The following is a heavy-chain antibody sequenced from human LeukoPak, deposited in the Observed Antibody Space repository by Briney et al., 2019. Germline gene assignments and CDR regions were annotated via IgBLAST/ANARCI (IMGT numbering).Heavy chain of an antibody. D-gene: IGHD6-6*01. Sequence: ASVKVSCKASGYTFTSYDINWVRQATGQGLEWMGWMNPNSGNTGYAQKFQGRVAITRNTSISTAYMELSSLRSEDTAVYYCARVSAARRGAFDIWGQGTMVTVSS. CDR1: GYTFTSYD. V-gene: IGHV1-8*03. CDR3: ARVSAARRGAFDI. J-gene: IGHJ3*02. CDR2: MNPNSGNT.